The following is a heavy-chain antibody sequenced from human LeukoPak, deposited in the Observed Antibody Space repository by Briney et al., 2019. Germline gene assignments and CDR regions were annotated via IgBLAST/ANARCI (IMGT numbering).Heavy chain of an antibody. D-gene: IGHD3-10*01. Sequence: GGSLRLSCAASGFTFSSYAMHWVRQAPGKGLEWVAVISYDGSNKYYADSVKGRFTISRDNSKNTLYLQMNSLRAEDTAVYYCAKDFLKSISLIRGIRSWVGYFDYWGQGTLVTVSS. V-gene: IGHV3-30*04. CDR2: ISYDGSNK. CDR1: GFTFSSYA. J-gene: IGHJ4*02. CDR3: AKDFLKSISLIRGIRSWVGYFDY.